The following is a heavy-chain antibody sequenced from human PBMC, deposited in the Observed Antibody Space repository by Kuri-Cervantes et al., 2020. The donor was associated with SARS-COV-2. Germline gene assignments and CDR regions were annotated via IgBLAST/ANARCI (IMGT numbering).Heavy chain of an antibody. D-gene: IGHD1-26*01. CDR1: GFRFTTYW. CDR3: ARTRGSYYTDAFDL. V-gene: IGHV5-51*01. CDR2: IYPTDSDT. J-gene: IGHJ3*01. Sequence: GESLKISCKGSGFRFTTYWIGWVRQMPGKGLEWMASIYPTDSDTRYSPSFQGKDTISAEKYISTAYLQWRSLKASDSAMYYCARTRGSYYTDAFDLWGQGTMVTVSS.